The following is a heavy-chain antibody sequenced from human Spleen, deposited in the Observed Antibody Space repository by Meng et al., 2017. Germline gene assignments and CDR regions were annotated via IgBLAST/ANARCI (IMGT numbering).Heavy chain of an antibody. CDR2: INSDGSST. V-gene: IGHV3-74*01. D-gene: IGHD3-22*01. CDR3: ARASDSSGYYPH. J-gene: IGHJ4*02. CDR1: GFTFSSYW. Sequence: GESLKISCAASGFTFSSYWMHWVRQAPGKGLVWVSRINSDGSSTNYANSVKGRFTISRHNAKNTLYLQMNSLRAEDTAVYYCARASDSSGYYPHWGQGTLVTVSS.